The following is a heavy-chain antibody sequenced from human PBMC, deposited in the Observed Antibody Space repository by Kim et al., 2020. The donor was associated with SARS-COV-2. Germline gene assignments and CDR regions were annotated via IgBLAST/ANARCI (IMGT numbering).Heavy chain of an antibody. D-gene: IGHD3-16*02. CDR1: GFTFSTYS. CDR3: ARLYRGVPNHDAFDI. V-gene: IGHV3-21*01. CDR2: ISSDSNYI. Sequence: GGSLRLSCAASGFTFSTYSMNWVRQAPGKGLEWVSAISSDSNYIFYPDSLEGRFTVPRDNARNSVFLQMNSLRVDDTAVYYCARLYRGVPNHDAFDIWGQGTMVTVSS. J-gene: IGHJ3*02.